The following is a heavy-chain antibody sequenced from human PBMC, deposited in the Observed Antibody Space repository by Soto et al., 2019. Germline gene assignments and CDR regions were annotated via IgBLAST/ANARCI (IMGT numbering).Heavy chain of an antibody. CDR2: ISAYNGNT. Sequence: AASVKVSCKASGYTFTSYGISGVRQAPGQGLEWMGWISAYNGNTNYAQKLQGRVTMTTDTSTSTAYMELRSLRSDDTAVYYCARGVSGWYLSFSGYFDYWGQGTLVTVSS. J-gene: IGHJ4*02. CDR3: ARGVSGWYLSFSGYFDY. CDR1: GYTFTSYG. V-gene: IGHV1-18*01. D-gene: IGHD6-19*01.